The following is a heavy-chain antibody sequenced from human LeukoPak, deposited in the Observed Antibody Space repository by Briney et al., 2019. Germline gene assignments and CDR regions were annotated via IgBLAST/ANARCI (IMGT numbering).Heavy chain of an antibody. CDR1: GGSISSGNFY. CDR2: IYTSGST. CDR3: ARQTGSGLFILP. V-gene: IGHV4-61*02. D-gene: IGHD3/OR15-3a*01. J-gene: IGHJ4*02. Sequence: SQTLSLTCTVSGGSISSGNFYWSWIRQPAGKGLEWIGRIYTSGSTNYNPSLQSRVTIPVDTSKNQFSLKLTSVTAADTAVYYCARQTGSGLFILPGGEGTLVTVSS.